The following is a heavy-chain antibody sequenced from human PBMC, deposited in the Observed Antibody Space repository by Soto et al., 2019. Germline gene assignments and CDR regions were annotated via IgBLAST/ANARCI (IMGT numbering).Heavy chain of an antibody. CDR2: ISYDGSNK. V-gene: IGHV3-30*18. Sequence: GGSLRLSCAASGFTFSSYGMHWVRQAPGKGLEWVAVISYDGSNKYYADSVKGRFTISRDNSKNTLYLQMNSLRAEDTAVYYCAKDFWYNWNHNHDAFDIWGQGTMVTVSS. CDR3: AKDFWYNWNHNHDAFDI. D-gene: IGHD1-20*01. CDR1: GFTFSSYG. J-gene: IGHJ3*02.